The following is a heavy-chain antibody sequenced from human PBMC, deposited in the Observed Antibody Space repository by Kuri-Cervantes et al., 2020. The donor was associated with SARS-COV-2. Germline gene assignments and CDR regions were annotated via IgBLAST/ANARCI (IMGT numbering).Heavy chain of an antibody. CDR2: ISSSSSYI. J-gene: IGHJ4*02. D-gene: IGHD4-17*01. CDR3: ARDKGLYGDYDDY. Sequence: GESLKISCAASGFTFSSYSMNWVRQAPGKGLEWVSSISSSSSYIYYADSVKGRFTISRDNAKNSLYLQMNSLRAEDTAVYYCARDKGLYGDYDDYWGQGTLVTVSS. CDR1: GFTFSSYS. V-gene: IGHV3-21*01.